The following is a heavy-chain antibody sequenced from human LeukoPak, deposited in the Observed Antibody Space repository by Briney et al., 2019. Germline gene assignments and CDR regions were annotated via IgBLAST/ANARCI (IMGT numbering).Heavy chain of an antibody. V-gene: IGHV3-15*01. J-gene: IGHJ3*02. D-gene: IGHD3-10*01. CDR1: GFTFSNAW. Sequence: NPGGSLRLSCGASGFTFSNAWMSWVRQAPGKGLEWVGRIKSKTDGGTTDYAAPVKGRFTISRDDSKNTLYLQMNSLKTEDTAVYYCTTRIPSNYYGSGSSAFDIWGQGTMVTVSS. CDR2: IKSKTDGGTT. CDR3: TTRIPSNYYGSGSSAFDI.